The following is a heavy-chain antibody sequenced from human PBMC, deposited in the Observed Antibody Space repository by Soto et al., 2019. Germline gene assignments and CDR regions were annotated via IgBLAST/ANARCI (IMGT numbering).Heavy chain of an antibody. CDR2: VKRDGTTA. J-gene: IGHJ6*02. CDR1: GFAFTSYW. Sequence: PGGSLRLSCEASGFAFTSYWMHLVRQAPGKGLVWVAGVKRDGTTATYADSVRGRFTISRDNAKNTLYLQINSLSAEDTAVYYCAKVLGTRHYYYGMDVLGQGTTVTVSS. CDR3: AKVLGTRHYYYGMDV. V-gene: IGHV3-74*01. D-gene: IGHD1-1*01.